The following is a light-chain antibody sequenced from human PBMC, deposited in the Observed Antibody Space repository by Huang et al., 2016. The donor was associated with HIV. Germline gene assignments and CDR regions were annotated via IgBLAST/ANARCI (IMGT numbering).Light chain of an antibody. CDR1: QSVGNY. V-gene: IGKV3-11*01. CDR2: DTS. J-gene: IGKJ4*01. Sequence: IVLTQSPATLAWYPGERVTLSCRASQSVGNYIAWYQQHPGQSPKLLIYDTSNRATGTPVRFSGSGSGTDFTLTISSLDSEDFAVYYCQQRSSGVTFGGGTKVQVK. CDR3: QQRSSGVT.